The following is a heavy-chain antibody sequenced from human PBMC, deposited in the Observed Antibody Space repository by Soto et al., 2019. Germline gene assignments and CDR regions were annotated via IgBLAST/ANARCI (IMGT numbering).Heavy chain of an antibody. Sequence: SETLSLTCTVSGGSISSSSYYWGWIRQPPGKGLEWIGSIYYSGSTYYNPSLKSRVTISVDTSKNQFSLKLSSVTAADTAVYYCARARAQDFWSGYYAVLGMDVWGQGTTVTVSS. D-gene: IGHD3-3*01. V-gene: IGHV4-39*07. CDR1: GGSISSSSYY. CDR3: ARARAQDFWSGYYAVLGMDV. J-gene: IGHJ6*02. CDR2: IYYSGST.